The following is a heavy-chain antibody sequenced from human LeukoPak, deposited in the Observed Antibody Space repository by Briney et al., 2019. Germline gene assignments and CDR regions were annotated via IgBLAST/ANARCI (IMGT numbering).Heavy chain of an antibody. CDR3: ERTEGITMVRGPPGY. J-gene: IGHJ4*02. CDR2: INPSGGST. CDR1: GYTFTSYY. V-gene: IGHV1-46*01. D-gene: IGHD3-10*01. Sequence: ASVKVSCKASGYTFTSYYMHWVRQAPGQGLEWMGIINPSGGSTSYAQKFQGRVTMTRDTSTSTVYMELSSLRSEDTAVYYCERTEGITMVRGPPGYWGQGTLVTVSS.